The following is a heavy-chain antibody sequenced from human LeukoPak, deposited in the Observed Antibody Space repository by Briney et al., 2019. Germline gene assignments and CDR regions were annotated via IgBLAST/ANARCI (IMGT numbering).Heavy chain of an antibody. V-gene: IGHV4-39*01. CDR3: AKSGGSGLIDY. D-gene: IGHD1-26*01. CDR2: IYSSGNT. CDR1: GASISSNNYY. J-gene: IGHJ4*02. Sequence: SETLSLTCTVSGASISSNNYYWGWVRQPPGKGLEWIGNIYSSGNTYYNASLKSRVTIYIDTSKNQFFLNLSSVTAADTAVYYCAKSGGSGLIDYWGQGTLVTVSS.